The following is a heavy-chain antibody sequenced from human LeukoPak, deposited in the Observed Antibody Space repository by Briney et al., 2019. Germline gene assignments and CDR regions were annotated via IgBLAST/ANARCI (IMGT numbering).Heavy chain of an antibody. CDR3: AREYSSSLFDY. J-gene: IGHJ4*02. V-gene: IGHV1-2*02. CDR1: GYTFTVHY. CDR2: INGNTGET. Sequence: ASVKVSYKASGYTFTVHYVHWVRQAPGQGLEWMGWINGNTGETNYAQRFQGGVTIIRETSISTMYMELSRLRSDDTAVYYCAREYSSSLFDYWGQGTLVTVSS. D-gene: IGHD6-13*01.